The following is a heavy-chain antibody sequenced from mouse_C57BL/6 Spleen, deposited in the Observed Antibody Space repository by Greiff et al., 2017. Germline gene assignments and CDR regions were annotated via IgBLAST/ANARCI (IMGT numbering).Heavy chain of an antibody. CDR3: ARSLYDYDDGGFYYAMDY. Sequence: QVQLQQSDAELVKPGASVKISCKVSGYTFTDHTIHWMQQRPEQGLEWIGYIYPRDGSTKYNEKFKGQATLTADKSSSTAYMQLNSLTSEDSAVYVCARSLYDYDDGGFYYAMDYWGQGTSGTVSS. CDR2: IYPRDGST. J-gene: IGHJ4*01. CDR1: GYTFTDHT. D-gene: IGHD2-4*01. V-gene: IGHV1-78*01.